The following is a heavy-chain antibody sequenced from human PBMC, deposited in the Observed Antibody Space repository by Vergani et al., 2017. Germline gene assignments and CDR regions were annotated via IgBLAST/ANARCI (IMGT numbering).Heavy chain of an antibody. J-gene: IGHJ5*02. D-gene: IGHD3-10*01. CDR1: GGSFTSVSFY. CDR3: ARDSWTAELRGVYWFDT. V-gene: IGHV4-61*02. Sequence: QVQLHESGPGLVKPSQTLSFTSPFSGGSFTSVSFYLSCIRQPAGKGLELIGRIHSSGTTNYNPSLKSRVTLSVDTSKNQLSLRLTSVTAADTAVYYCARDSWTAELRGVYWFDTWGQGTLVSVCS. CDR2: IHSSGTT.